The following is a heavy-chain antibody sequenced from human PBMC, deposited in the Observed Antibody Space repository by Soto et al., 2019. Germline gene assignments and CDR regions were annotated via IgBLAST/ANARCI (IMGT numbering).Heavy chain of an antibody. J-gene: IGHJ6*02. V-gene: IGHV4-4*02. CDR1: GGSISSSHW. CDR2: IYHSGST. CDR3: VLWGGYYYDSSGYFNYDGMEV. Sequence: XETLSVTCAASGGSISSSHWWSWVRQPPGKGLEWIGEIYHSGSTNYNPSLKSRVTIAVDKSKNQFSLKLGSVKAADTAVYYCVLWGGYYYDSSGYFNYDGMEVWGQGTTVTVS. D-gene: IGHD3-22*01.